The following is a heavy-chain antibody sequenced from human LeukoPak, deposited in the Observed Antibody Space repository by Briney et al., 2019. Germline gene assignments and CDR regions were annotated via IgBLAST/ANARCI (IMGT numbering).Heavy chain of an antibody. CDR2: ISSSSSYI. V-gene: IGHV3-21*01. J-gene: IGHJ4*02. CDR1: GFTFSSYS. D-gene: IGHD3/OR15-3a*01. CDR3: ARERPYYYKGWTGDYKAFDY. Sequence: PGGSLRLSCAASGFTFSSYSMNWVRQAPGKGLEWVSSISSSSSYIYYADSVKGRFTISRDNSKNSLYLQMNSLRAEDTAVYFCARERPYYYKGWTGDYKAFDYWGQGTLVTVSS.